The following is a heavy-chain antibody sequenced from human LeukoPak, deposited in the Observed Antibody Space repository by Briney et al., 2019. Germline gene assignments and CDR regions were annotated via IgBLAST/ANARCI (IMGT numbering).Heavy chain of an antibody. J-gene: IGHJ4*02. V-gene: IGHV3-21*01. Sequence: GGSLRLSCAGSGFSFKNYAMSWVRQAPGKGLEWVSSISNGGGFKSYADSLEGRFAISRENAKNSLYLQMNSLRAEDTAVYHCARERATSTSTWSFDYWGQRTLVTVSS. CDR3: ARERATSTSTWSFDY. D-gene: IGHD2-2*01. CDR1: GFSFKNYA. CDR2: ISNGGGFK.